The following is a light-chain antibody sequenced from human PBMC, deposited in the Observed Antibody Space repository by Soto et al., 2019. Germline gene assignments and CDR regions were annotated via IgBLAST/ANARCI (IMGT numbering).Light chain of an antibody. J-gene: IGKJ5*01. CDR2: DAY. CDR1: QSVNSY. CDR3: QQRHMWPIT. V-gene: IGKV3-11*01. Sequence: EIVMTQSPATLSVSPGERATLSCRASQSVNSYLAWYQQRPDQAPRLLIYDAYNRATGIPPRFSGSGSGTDFTLTISSLEPEDSAVYYCQQRHMWPITFGQGTRLEIK.